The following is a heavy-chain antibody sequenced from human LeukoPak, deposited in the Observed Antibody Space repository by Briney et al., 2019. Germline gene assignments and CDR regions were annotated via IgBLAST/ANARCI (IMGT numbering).Heavy chain of an antibody. D-gene: IGHD2-21*01. CDR3: AKGPPYCGGDCYPYYFDY. V-gene: IGHV3-64*01. J-gene: IGHJ4*02. Sequence: GGSQRLSCAASGFTFSSYAMHWVRQAPGKGLEYVSAISSNGGSTYYANSVKGRFTISRDNSKNTLYLQMGSLRAEDMALYYCAKGPPYCGGDCYPYYFDYWGQGTLVAVSS. CDR1: GFTFSSYA. CDR2: ISSNGGST.